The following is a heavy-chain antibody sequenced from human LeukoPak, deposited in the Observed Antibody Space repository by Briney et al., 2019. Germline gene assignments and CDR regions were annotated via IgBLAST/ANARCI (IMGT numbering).Heavy chain of an antibody. J-gene: IGHJ4*02. CDR1: GGSFSGYY. Sequence: SETLSLTCADYGGSFSGYYWSWIRQPPGKGLEWIGEITYSGTTNYNPSLKSRVTLSVDTSKNQFSLKLSSVTAADTAVYYCARSGKLWFGELLVFDYWGQGALVTVSS. V-gene: IGHV4-34*01. D-gene: IGHD3-10*01. CDR2: ITYSGTT. CDR3: ARSGKLWFGELLVFDY.